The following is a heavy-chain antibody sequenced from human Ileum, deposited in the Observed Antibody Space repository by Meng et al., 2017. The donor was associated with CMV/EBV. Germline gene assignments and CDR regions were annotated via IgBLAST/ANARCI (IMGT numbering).Heavy chain of an antibody. J-gene: IGHJ4*02. CDR3: ASRLSYCSGTSCHTPPGLDY. V-gene: IGHV1-2*02. D-gene: IGHD2-2*02. CDR2: INPDRGGT. CDR1: GYTFTGYY. Sequence: ASVKVSCKASGYTFTGYYIHWVRQAPGQGLEWMGWINPDRGGTKYAQNFQGRVTMTRDTSISTAYMELSRLRSDDTAVYYCASRLSYCSGTSCHTPPGLDYWGQGTQVTGAS.